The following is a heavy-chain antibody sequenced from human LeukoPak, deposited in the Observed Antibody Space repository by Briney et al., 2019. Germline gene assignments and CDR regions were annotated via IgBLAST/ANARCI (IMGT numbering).Heavy chain of an antibody. CDR1: GFTFSSYS. V-gene: IGHV3-48*01. CDR3: ARDLEGAFDI. J-gene: IGHJ3*02. CDR2: ISSSSSTI. Sequence: GGSLRLSCAASGFTFSSYSMNWVRQAPGKGLEWVSYISSSSSTIYYADSVKGRFTISRDNAKNSLYLQMNSLRAEDTAVYYCARDLEGAFDIWGQGTMVTVSS. D-gene: IGHD1-1*01.